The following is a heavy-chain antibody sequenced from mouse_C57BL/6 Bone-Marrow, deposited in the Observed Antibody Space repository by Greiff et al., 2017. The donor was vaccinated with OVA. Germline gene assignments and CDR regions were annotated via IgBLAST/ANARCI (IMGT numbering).Heavy chain of an antibody. J-gene: IGHJ2*01. CDR1: GYTFTDYY. Sequence: VKLMESGAELVRPGASVQLSCKASGYTFTDYYISWVKQRPGQGLEWIARIYPGSGNLYYNEKFKGKATLTAEKSSSTAYMQLSSLTSDDSAVSFCARSERLRDYFDYWGQGTTLTVSS. V-gene: IGHV1-76*01. CDR2: IYPGSGNL. CDR3: ARSERLRDYFDY. D-gene: IGHD2-2*01.